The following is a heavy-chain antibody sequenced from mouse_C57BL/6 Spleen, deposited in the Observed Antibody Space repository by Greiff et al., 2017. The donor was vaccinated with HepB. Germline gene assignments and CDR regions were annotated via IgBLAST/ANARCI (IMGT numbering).Heavy chain of an antibody. CDR3: ARGGSTMVPLYAMDY. D-gene: IGHD2-1*01. Sequence: VQLQQPGAELVRPGSSVKLSCKASGYTFTSYWMHWVKQRPIQGLEWIGNIDPSDSETHYNQKFKDKATLTVDKSSSTAYMQLSSLTSEDSAVYYCARGGSTMVPLYAMDYWGQGTSVTVSS. CDR2: IDPSDSET. J-gene: IGHJ4*01. CDR1: GYTFTSYW. V-gene: IGHV1-52*01.